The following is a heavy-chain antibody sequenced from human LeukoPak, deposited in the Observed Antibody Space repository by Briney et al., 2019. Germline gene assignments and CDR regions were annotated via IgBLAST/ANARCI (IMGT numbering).Heavy chain of an antibody. Sequence: ASVKVSCKASGYTFTGYYMHWVRQAPGQGLEWMGWINPNSGGTNYAQKFQGRVTMTRDTSISTAYMELSRLRSDDTAVYYCASLKQLGNYYYMDVWGKGTTVTVSS. V-gene: IGHV1-2*02. CDR2: INPNSGGT. CDR1: GYTFTGYY. D-gene: IGHD6-13*01. J-gene: IGHJ6*03. CDR3: ASLKQLGNYYYMDV.